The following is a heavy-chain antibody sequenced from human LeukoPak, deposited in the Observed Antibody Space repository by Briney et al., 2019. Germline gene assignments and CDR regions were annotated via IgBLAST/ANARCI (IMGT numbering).Heavy chain of an antibody. CDR2: IHISGTT. J-gene: IGHJ4*02. V-gene: IGHV4-4*07. D-gene: IGHD6-19*01. Sequence: PSETLSLTCTVSGGSINSYYWSWVRQPAGKGLEWIGRIHISGTTNYNPSLKSRVTMSIDTSKNQFSLKLSSVTAADTAVYYCARGAVAEPFDYWGQGTLVTVSS. CDR1: GGSINSYY. CDR3: ARGAVAEPFDY.